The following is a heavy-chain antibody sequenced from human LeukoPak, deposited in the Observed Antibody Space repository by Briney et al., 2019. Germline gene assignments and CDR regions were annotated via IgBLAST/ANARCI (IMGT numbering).Heavy chain of an antibody. J-gene: IGHJ4*02. CDR1: GYTFTSYE. V-gene: IGHV1-8*01. Sequence: EASVKVSCTASGYTFTSYEINWVRQATGQGLEWMGWMNPNSGDTAYAQKFQDRVTMTRSTSISTAYMELSSLRSEDTAVYYCARGLGSYDSSELTWPMISFWGQGTLVTVSS. CDR2: MNPNSGDT. D-gene: IGHD3-22*01. CDR3: ARGLGSYDSSELTWPMISF.